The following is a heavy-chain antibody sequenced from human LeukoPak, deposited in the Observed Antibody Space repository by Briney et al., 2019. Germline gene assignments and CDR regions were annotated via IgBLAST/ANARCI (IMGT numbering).Heavy chain of an antibody. D-gene: IGHD3-16*02. CDR2: ISGSGGST. CDR1: GFTFSSYA. V-gene: IGHV3-23*01. J-gene: IGHJ4*02. Sequence: AGGSLRLSCAASGFTFSSYARSWVRQAPGKGLEWVSAISGSGGSTYYPYSVKGRFTISRDNSKNTLYQQMNSLRAEDTALYYCAKNGGIYDYVWGSYRYYFDYWGQGTLVTVSS. CDR3: AKNGGIYDYVWGSYRYYFDY.